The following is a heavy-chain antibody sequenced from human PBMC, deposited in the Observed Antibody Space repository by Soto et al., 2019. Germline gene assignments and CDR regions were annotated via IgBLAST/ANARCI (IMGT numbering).Heavy chain of an antibody. CDR2: INHSGST. CDR1: GGSFSGYY. J-gene: IGHJ6*03. V-gene: IGHV4-34*01. CDR3: ARSYYYYYYYMDV. Sequence: QVQLQQWGAGLLKPSETLSLTCAVYGGSFSGYYWSWIRQPPGKGLEWIGEINHSGSTNYNPSLKSHVTISVDTSKNQFSLKLSSVTAADTAVYYCARSYYYYYYYMDVWGKGTTVTVSS.